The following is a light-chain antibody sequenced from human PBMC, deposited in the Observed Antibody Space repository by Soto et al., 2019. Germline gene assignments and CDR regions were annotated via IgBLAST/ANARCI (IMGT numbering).Light chain of an antibody. CDR1: SSNIGAGYD. V-gene: IGLV1-40*01. J-gene: IGLJ3*02. Sequence: QSVLTQPPSVSGAPGQRVTISCTGSSSNIGAGYDVHWYQQLPGTAPKLLIYGNNNRPSGVPDRFSGSKSGTSAPLAITGLQAEDDADYYCQSYDSSLSGWVFGGGTKLTVL. CDR2: GNN. CDR3: QSYDSSLSGWV.